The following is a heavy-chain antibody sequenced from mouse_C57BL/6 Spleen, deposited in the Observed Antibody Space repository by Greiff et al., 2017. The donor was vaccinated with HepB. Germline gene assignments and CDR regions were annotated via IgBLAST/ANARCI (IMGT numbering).Heavy chain of an antibody. Sequence: EVKLQESGGDLVKPGGSLKLSCAASGFTFSSYGMSWVRQTPDKRLEWVATISSGGSYTYYPDSVKGRFTISRDNAKNTLYLQMSSLKSEDTAMYYCARLGITTVVDYFDYWGQGTTLTVSS. J-gene: IGHJ2*01. CDR3: ARLGITTVVDYFDY. CDR1: GFTFSSYG. CDR2: ISSGGSYT. D-gene: IGHD1-1*01. V-gene: IGHV5-6*01.